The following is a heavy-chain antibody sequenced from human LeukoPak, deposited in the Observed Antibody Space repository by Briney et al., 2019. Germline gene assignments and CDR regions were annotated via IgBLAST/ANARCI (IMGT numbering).Heavy chain of an antibody. CDR3: ARDPTAMVRRSPDY. V-gene: IGHV1-2*02. CDR2: INPNSGGT. D-gene: IGHD5-18*01. Sequence: GASVKVSCKASGYTFTSYGISWVRQAPGQGLEWMGWINPNSGGTNYAQKFQGRVTMTRDTSISTAYMELSRLRSDDTAVYYCARDPTAMVRRSPDYWGQGTLVTVSS. J-gene: IGHJ4*02. CDR1: GYTFTSYG.